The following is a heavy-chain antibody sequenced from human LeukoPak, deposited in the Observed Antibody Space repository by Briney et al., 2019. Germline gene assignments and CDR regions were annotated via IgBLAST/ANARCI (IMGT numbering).Heavy chain of an antibody. V-gene: IGHV3-9*01. CDR2: ISWNSNTK. Sequence: GRSLRLSCAASGFDFDDYAMQWVRQAPGKGLEWVSGISWNSNTKSYADSVKGRFTISRDNAKHSLYLQMDSLRPEDTALYYCAKDIVGSAMTGIDYWGQGTLVTVSS. CDR3: AKDIVGSAMTGIDY. J-gene: IGHJ4*02. D-gene: IGHD1-1*01. CDR1: GFDFDDYA.